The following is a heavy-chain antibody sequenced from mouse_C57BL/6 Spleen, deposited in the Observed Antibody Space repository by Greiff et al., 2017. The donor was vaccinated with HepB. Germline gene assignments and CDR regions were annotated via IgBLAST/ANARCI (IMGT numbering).Heavy chain of an antibody. D-gene: IGHD1-1*01. J-gene: IGHJ2*01. CDR2: IYPRSGNT. CDR3: ARSLVTTVVALYYFDY. Sequence: QVQLQQSGAELARPGASVKLSCKASGYTFTSYGISWVKQRTGQGLEWIGEIYPRSGNTYYNEKFKGKATLTADKSSSTAYMELRSLTSEDSAVFVCARSLVTTVVALYYFDYWGQGTTLTVSS. CDR1: GYTFTSYG. V-gene: IGHV1-81*01.